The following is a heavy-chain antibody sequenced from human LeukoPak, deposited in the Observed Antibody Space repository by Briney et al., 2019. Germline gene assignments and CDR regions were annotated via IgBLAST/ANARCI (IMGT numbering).Heavy chain of an antibody. CDR3: ATDGAGFDT. Sequence: PGGSLRLSCASSGFTFNDYYMSWIRQAPGKGLEWLSYINIGGTNTHYADSVKGRFTISRDNAKKSLYLEMNNLRAEDTAVYYCATDGAGFDTWGQGVLVTVSS. V-gene: IGHV3-11*01. CDR1: GFTFNDYY. J-gene: IGHJ5*02. CDR2: INIGGTNT.